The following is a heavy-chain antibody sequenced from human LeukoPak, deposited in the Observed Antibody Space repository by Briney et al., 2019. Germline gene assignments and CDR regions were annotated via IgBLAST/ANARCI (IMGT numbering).Heavy chain of an antibody. Sequence: PSETLSLTCTVSGGSISSSSSYWGWIRQPPGKGLEWIGRIYASGSTNYNPSLKSRVTISVDTSKNQFSLRLSSVTAADTAVYYCAREGYSSGWYVESWFDPWGQGTLVTVSS. V-gene: IGHV4-39*07. CDR2: IYASGST. J-gene: IGHJ5*02. D-gene: IGHD6-19*01. CDR3: AREGYSSGWYVESWFDP. CDR1: GGSISSSSSY.